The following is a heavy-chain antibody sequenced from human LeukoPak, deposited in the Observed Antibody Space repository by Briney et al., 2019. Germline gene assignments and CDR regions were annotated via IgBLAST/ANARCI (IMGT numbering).Heavy chain of an antibody. CDR3: ATSRAVDFWSGPPGY. CDR1: GYTFTSYG. J-gene: IGHJ4*02. CDR2: ISAYNGNT. V-gene: IGHV1-18*01. D-gene: IGHD3-3*01. Sequence: ASVKVSCKASGYTFTSYGISWVRQAPGQGLEWMGWISAYNGNTNYAQKFQGRVTMTEDTSTDTAYMELSSLRSEDTAVYYCATSRAVDFWSGPPGYWGQGTLVTVSS.